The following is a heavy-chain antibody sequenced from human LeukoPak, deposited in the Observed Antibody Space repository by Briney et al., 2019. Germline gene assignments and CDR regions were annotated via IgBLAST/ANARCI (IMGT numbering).Heavy chain of an antibody. CDR3: VVTTGSNDY. Sequence: PSETLSLTCTVSDGSISSGSYYWSWIRQPAGKGLEWIGRIYTSGSTNYNPSLKSRVTISVDTSKNQFSLRLSSVTAADTAVYYCVVTTGSNDYWGQGTLVTVSS. CDR1: DGSISSGSYY. CDR2: IYTSGST. J-gene: IGHJ4*02. V-gene: IGHV4-61*02. D-gene: IGHD4-17*01.